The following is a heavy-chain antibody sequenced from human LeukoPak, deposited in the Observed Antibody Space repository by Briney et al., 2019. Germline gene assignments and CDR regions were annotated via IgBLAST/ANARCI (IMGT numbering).Heavy chain of an antibody. J-gene: IGHJ4*02. CDR2: ISYDGSNK. CDR1: GFTFSSYA. V-gene: IGHV3-30-3*01. Sequence: GGSLRLSCAASGFTFSSYAMHWVRQAPGKGLEWVAVISYDGSNKYYADSVKGRFTISRDNSKNTLYLQMNSLRAEDTAVYYCARDELGEPTYYFDYWGQGTLVTVSS. D-gene: IGHD3-10*01. CDR3: ARDELGEPTYYFDY.